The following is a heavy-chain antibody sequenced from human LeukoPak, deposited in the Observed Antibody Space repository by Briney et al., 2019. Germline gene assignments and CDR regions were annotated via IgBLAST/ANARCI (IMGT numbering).Heavy chain of an antibody. CDR3: VRGTGY. Sequence: GGSLRLSCSVSGFTFSTYVMHWVRQAPGKGLEYVSAISSNGDNTYYADSVKGRFTISRDNSKNTLYLQMSSLRADDTAVYYCVRGTGYWGQASLVTVYS. V-gene: IGHV3-64D*06. CDR1: GFTFSTYV. CDR2: ISSNGDNT. J-gene: IGHJ4*02.